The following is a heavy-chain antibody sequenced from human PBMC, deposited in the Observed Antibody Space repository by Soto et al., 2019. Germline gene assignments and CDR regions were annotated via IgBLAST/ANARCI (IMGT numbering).Heavy chain of an antibody. CDR3: ARSVSSDSPSLRY. J-gene: IGHJ4*02. CDR1: GGSISSSNW. V-gene: IGHV4-4*02. Sequence: LSLTCAVSGGSISSSNWWSWVRQPPGKGLEWIGEIYHSGSTNYNPSLKSRVTISVDKSKNQFSLKLSSVTAADTAVYYCARSVSSDSPSLRYWGQGTLVTVSS. D-gene: IGHD2-21*02. CDR2: IYHSGST.